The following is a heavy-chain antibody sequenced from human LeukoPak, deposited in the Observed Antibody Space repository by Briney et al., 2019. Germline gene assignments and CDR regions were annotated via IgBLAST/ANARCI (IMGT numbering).Heavy chain of an antibody. CDR1: GGSISSNNW. V-gene: IGHV4-4*02. J-gene: IGHJ4*02. CDR3: ARYDFWSGYPY. Sequence: SETLSLTCAVSGGSISSNNWWSWVRQPPGKGLEWIGEIFHSGSTNYNPSLKSRVTISVDKSKNQFSLKLNSVTAADTAVYYCARYDFWSGYPYWGQGTLVTVSS. D-gene: IGHD3-3*01. CDR2: IFHSGST.